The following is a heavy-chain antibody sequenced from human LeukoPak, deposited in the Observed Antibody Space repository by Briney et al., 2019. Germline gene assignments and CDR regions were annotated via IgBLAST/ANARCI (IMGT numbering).Heavy chain of an antibody. J-gene: IGHJ3*01. V-gene: IGHV4-59*01. Sequence: SETLSLICNVSGASINAYYWTWIRQPPGKGLEWIASMSYSGRTDSNPSLQSRVSMSAGPSMSQSSLRLTSVTAADTAVYYCAQQVVGTSNSFDVWGQGTFVAVSS. CDR3: AQQVVGTSNSFDV. CDR2: MSYSGRT. D-gene: IGHD2-15*01. CDR1: GASINAYY.